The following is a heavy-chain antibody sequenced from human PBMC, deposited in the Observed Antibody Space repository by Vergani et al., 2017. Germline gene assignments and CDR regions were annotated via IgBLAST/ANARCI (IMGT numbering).Heavy chain of an antibody. CDR2: ISRSSSYI. J-gene: IGHJ3*02. D-gene: IGHD6-19*01. V-gene: IGHV3-21*04. CDR3: AKSSWGQWLVREPDAFDI. Sequence: EVQLVESGGGLVKPGGSLRLSCAASGFTFSSYSMNWVRQAPGKGLEWVSSISRSSSYIDYADSVKGRFTISRDNAKNSLYLQMNSLRAEDTAVYYCAKSSWGQWLVREPDAFDIWGQGTMVTVSS. CDR1: GFTFSSYS.